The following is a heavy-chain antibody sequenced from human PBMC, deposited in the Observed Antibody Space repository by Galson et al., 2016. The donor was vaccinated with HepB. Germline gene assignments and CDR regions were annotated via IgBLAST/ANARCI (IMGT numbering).Heavy chain of an antibody. D-gene: IGHD5-18*01. CDR2: IHYSGST. CDR1: GGSISSGGYY. CDR3: ARDKNERGYSYGHFDY. J-gene: IGHJ4*02. V-gene: IGHV4-31*03. Sequence: TLSLTCTVSGGSISSGGYYWSWIRQHPGKGLEWIGYIHYSGSTYYNPSPESRVSISVDTSKNQFSLKLSSWTAAATAVYSCARDKNERGYSYGHFDYWGQGALVTVSS.